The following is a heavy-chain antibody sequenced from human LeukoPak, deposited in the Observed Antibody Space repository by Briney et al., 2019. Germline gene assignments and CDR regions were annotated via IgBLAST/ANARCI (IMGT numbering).Heavy chain of an antibody. Sequence: SETLSLTCAVYGGSFSGYYWSWIRQPPGKGLEWIGNIYYTGSTNYNPSLKSRVTMSVDSSKGQLSLKLTSLTAADSAVYYCARRSTLENFFDSWGQGTPVTVSS. J-gene: IGHJ4*02. CDR3: ARRSTLENFFDS. CDR1: GGSFSGYY. V-gene: IGHV4-59*08. CDR2: IYYTGST. D-gene: IGHD6-6*01.